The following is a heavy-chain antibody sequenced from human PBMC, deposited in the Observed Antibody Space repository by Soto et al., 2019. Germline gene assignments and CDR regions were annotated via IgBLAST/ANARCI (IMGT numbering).Heavy chain of an antibody. CDR1: GFTFSSYS. CDR2: ISSSSSYI. CDR3: ARDEFKWELQTGAHY. D-gene: IGHD1-26*01. Sequence: GGSLRLSCAASGFTFSSYSMNWVRQAPGKGLEWVSSISSSSSYIYYADSVKGRFTISRDNAKNSLYLQMNSLRAEDTAVYYCARDEFKWELQTGAHYWGQGTLVTVSS. J-gene: IGHJ4*02. V-gene: IGHV3-21*01.